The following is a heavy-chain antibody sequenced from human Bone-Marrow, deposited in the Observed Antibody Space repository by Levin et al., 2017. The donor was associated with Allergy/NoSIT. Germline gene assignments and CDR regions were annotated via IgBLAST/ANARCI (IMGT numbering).Heavy chain of an antibody. D-gene: IGHD4/OR15-4a*01. CDR1: GFTVSWYY. Sequence: SCAASGFTVSWYYMSWVRQAPGKGLEWVSLVSSGGRTYYADSVKGRFTISRDNSKNTLHLQMNSLRVEDTAVYFCARDRGGDYGDNPLHYWGQGTLVTVSS. CDR3: ARDRGGDYGDNPLHY. CDR2: VSSGGRT. J-gene: IGHJ4*02. V-gene: IGHV3-53*01.